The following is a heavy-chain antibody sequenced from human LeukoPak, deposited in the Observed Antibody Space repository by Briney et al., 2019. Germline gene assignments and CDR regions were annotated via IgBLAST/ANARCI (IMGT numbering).Heavy chain of an antibody. CDR2: MSGSGDSS. J-gene: IGHJ3*02. CDR1: GFTFSKNA. CDR3: AKNKWERSGAFDI. V-gene: IGHV3-23*01. D-gene: IGHD1-26*01. Sequence: GGSLRLSCAASGFTFSKNAMSWVRQAPGKGLEWVSAMSGSGDSSYYADSVKGRFTISRDISKNTLYLLMNSLGVEDTAVYYCAKNKWERSGAFDIWGQGTMVTVSS.